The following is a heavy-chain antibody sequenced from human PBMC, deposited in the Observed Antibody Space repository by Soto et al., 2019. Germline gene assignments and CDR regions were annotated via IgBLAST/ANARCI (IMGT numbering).Heavy chain of an antibody. J-gene: IGHJ2*01. CDR1: GFIFSDDS. D-gene: IGHD2-21*01. V-gene: IGHV3-21*01. Sequence: GGTLRLSCAASGFIFSDDSMNWVRQAPGKGLEWVSSISSSSNYIYYADSVKRRFTISRDNAKNLLYLQMNSLRAEDTALCYCARDFSPWKSFFLSGGDYPDLFTPSAQRSSDL. CDR2: ISSSSNYI. CDR3: ARDFSPWKSFFLSGGDYPDLFTPSAQRSSDL.